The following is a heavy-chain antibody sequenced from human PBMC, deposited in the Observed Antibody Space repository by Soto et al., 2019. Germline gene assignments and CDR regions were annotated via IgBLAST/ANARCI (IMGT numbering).Heavy chain of an antibody. V-gene: IGHV3-30-3*01. CDR2: ISYHGSDK. J-gene: IGHJ4*02. CDR3: ARSRYYYDTSDYLDY. Sequence: LRLSCAVSGFTFSSDAMHWVRQAPGKGLEWVAVISYHGSDKYYADSVKGRFTISRDNSKNTLYLQMNSLRAEDTAVYYCARSRYYYDTSDYLDYWGQGTLVTVSS. CDR1: GFTFSSDA. D-gene: IGHD3-22*01.